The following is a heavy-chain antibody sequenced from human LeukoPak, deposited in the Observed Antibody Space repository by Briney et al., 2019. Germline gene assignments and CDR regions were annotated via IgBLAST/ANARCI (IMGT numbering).Heavy chain of an antibody. CDR1: GFTFSSYG. Sequence: GGSLRLSCAASGFTFSSYGMSWVRQAPGKGLEWVSAISGSGGSTCYADSVKGRFTISRDNSKNTLYLQMNSLRAADTAAYYCAPKVVGSTPFDYWGQGTLVTVSS. CDR3: APKVVGSTPFDY. CDR2: ISGSGGST. V-gene: IGHV3-23*01. D-gene: IGHD2-15*01. J-gene: IGHJ4*02.